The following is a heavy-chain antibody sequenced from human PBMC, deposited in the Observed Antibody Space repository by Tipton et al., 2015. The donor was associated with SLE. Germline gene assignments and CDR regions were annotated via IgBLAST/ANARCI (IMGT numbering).Heavy chain of an antibody. J-gene: IGHJ3*02. CDR1: GGSISSSSYY. D-gene: IGHD6-19*01. CDR3: ARRGWVDAFDI. V-gene: IGHV4-61*09. CDR2: IHTSGST. Sequence: TLSLTCTVSGGSISSSSYYWSWIRQPAGKGREWIGHIHTSGSTNYNPSLKSRVTMSVDTPRKQFSLKLTSVTAADTAVYYCARRGWVDAFDIWGQGTMVIVSS.